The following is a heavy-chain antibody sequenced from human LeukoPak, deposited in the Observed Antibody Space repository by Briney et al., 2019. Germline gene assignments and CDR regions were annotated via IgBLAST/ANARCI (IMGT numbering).Heavy chain of an antibody. J-gene: IGHJ4*02. V-gene: IGHV3-23*01. D-gene: IGHD1-26*01. Sequence: PGGSLRLSCVASGFTFSSYGMHWVRQAPGKGLEWVSGISGSGGCTRYADSVKGRFTIPRDKSKNTLYLQMNSLRAEDMAVYYCAKKMSGNYYFDYWGQGTLVTVPS. CDR2: ISGSGGCT. CDR1: GFTFSSYG. CDR3: AKKMSGNYYFDY.